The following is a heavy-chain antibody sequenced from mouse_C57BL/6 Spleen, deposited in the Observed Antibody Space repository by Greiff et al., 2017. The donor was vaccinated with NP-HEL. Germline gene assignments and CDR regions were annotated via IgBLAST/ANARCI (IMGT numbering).Heavy chain of an antibody. CDR1: GYAFSSSW. CDR2: IYPGDGDT. CDR3: ARSTASSGSAWFAS. Sequence: QVQLQQSGPELVKPGASVKISCKASGYAFSSSWMNWVKQRPGQGLEWIGRIYPGDGDTNYNGKFKGKATLTADKSSSTAYMQLSSLTSEDSAVYFGARSTASSGSAWFASGGQGTLVPVSA. D-gene: IGHD3-2*02. J-gene: IGHJ3*01. V-gene: IGHV1-82*01.